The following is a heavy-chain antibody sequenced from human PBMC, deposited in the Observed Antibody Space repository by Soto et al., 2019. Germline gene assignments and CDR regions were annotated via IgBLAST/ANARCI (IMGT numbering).Heavy chain of an antibody. CDR1: GGSISSGGYY. Sequence: QVQLQESGPGLVKPSQTLSLTCTVSGGSISSGGYYWSWIRQHPGKGLEWIGYIYYSGSTYYNPSLKSRVTISVDTSKNHFSLKLSSVTAAATAVYYCAREPPPDMAAAGNVDYWGQGTLVTVSS. CDR3: AREPPPDMAAAGNVDY. J-gene: IGHJ4*02. D-gene: IGHD6-13*01. V-gene: IGHV4-31*03. CDR2: IYYSGST.